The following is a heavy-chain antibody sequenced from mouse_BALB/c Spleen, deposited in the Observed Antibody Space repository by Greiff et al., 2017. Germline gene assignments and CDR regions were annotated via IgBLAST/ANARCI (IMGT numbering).Heavy chain of an antibody. Sequence: EVKVVESGGGLVKPGGSLKLSCAASGFTFSSYAMSWVRQSPEKRLEWVAEISSGGSYTYYPDTVTGRFTISRDNAKNTLYLEMSSLRSEDTAMYYCARAGSSSYYAMDYWGQGTSVTVSS. V-gene: IGHV5-9-4*01. CDR1: GFTFSSYA. CDR3: ARAGSSSYYAMDY. J-gene: IGHJ4*01. D-gene: IGHD1-1*01. CDR2: ISSGGSYT.